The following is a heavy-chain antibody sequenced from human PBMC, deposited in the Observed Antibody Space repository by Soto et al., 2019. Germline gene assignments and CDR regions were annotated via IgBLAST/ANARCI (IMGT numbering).Heavy chain of an antibody. V-gene: IGHV3-74*01. D-gene: IGHD2-15*01. Sequence: EVQLVESGGDFVQPGGSLRLSCVASGFAFSSHWMYWVRQAPGKGLVWLSRINSDGTITTYADSVKGRFTISRDNATNTLYLQMKSPRVEDRALYYCVRDPDQYSNYGLDVWGQGTTVIVS. J-gene: IGHJ6*02. CDR3: VRDPDQYSNYGLDV. CDR1: GFAFSSHW. CDR2: INSDGTIT.